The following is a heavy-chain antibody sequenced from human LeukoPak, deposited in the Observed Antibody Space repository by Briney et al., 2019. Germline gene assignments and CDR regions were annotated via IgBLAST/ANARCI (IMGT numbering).Heavy chain of an antibody. CDR2: INPNSGGT. CDR3: ARVSSSGWYDIHAFDI. CDR1: GYTFTGYY. J-gene: IGHJ3*02. D-gene: IGHD6-19*01. V-gene: IGHV1-2*02. Sequence: ASVKVPCKASGYTFTGYYMHWVRQAPGQGLEWMGWINPNSGGTNYAQKFQGRVTMTRDTSISTAYMELSRLRSDDTAVYYCARVSSSGWYDIHAFDIWGQGTMVTVSS.